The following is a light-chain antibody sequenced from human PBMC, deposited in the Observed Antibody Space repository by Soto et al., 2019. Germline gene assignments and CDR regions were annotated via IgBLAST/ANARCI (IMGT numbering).Light chain of an antibody. CDR3: QHYGSSPPVT. V-gene: IGKV3-20*01. J-gene: IGKJ5*01. CDR2: GAS. Sequence: EVVLTQSPGTLSLSRGERATLSCRASERIYSAYLGWYQQKPGQAPRLLIYGASSRATGIPDRFSGSGSGTDFTLTISRLEPEDFAVYYCQHYGSSPPVTFGQGTRLEI. CDR1: ERIYSAY.